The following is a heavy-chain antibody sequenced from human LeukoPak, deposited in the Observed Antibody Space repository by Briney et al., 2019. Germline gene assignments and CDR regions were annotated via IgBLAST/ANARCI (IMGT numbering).Heavy chain of an antibody. D-gene: IGHD5-24*01. CDR2: IIPIFGTA. V-gene: IGHV1-69*05. Sequence: SVKVSCKASGGTFSSHAISWVRQAPGQGLEWMGRIIPIFGTANYAQKFQGRVTITTDESTSTAYMELSSLRSEDTAVYYCVSLVGDGYPYSWFDPWGQGTLVTVSS. J-gene: IGHJ5*02. CDR3: VSLVGDGYPYSWFDP. CDR1: GGTFSSHA.